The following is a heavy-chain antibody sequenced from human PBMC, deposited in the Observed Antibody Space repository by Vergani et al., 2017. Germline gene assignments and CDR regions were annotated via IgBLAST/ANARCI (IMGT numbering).Heavy chain of an antibody. CDR1: GFTFSSYA. V-gene: IGHV3-30-3*01. CDR3: ARVRAITIFGVVIRKRGIDY. J-gene: IGHJ4*02. CDR2: ISYDGSNK. D-gene: IGHD3-3*01. Sequence: QVQLVESGGGVVQPGRSLRLSCAASGFTFSSYAMHWVRQAPGKGLEWVAVISYDGSNKYYADSVKGRFTISRDNSKNTLYLQMNRLRAEDTAVYYCARVRAITIFGVVIRKRGIDYWGQGTLVTVSS.